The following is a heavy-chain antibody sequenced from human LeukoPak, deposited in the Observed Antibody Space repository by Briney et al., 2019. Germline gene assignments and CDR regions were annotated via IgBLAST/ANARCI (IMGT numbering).Heavy chain of an antibody. CDR1: GGSISNYY. Sequence: SETLSLTCTVSGGSISNYYWSWIRQPPGKGLEWIGYIYYSGSTNYNPSLKSRVTISVDTSKNQFSLKLSSVTAADTAVYYCARINGVSSDAFDIWGQGTMVTVSS. V-gene: IGHV4-59*08. D-gene: IGHD2-8*01. CDR3: ARINGVSSDAFDI. J-gene: IGHJ3*02. CDR2: IYYSGST.